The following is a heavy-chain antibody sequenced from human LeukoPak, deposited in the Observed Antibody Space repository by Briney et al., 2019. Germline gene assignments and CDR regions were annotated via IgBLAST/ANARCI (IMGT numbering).Heavy chain of an antibody. D-gene: IGHD4-17*01. CDR2: MNPNSGNT. J-gene: IGHJ6*02. V-gene: IGHV1-8*03. Sequence: ASVKVSCKASGYTFTIYDINWVRQATGQGLEWMGWMNPNSGNTGYAQKFQGRATITGNTSISTAYMELSSLRSEDTAVYYCARDTTVTTGWYYYGMDVWGQGTTVTVSS. CDR3: ARDTTVTTGWYYYGMDV. CDR1: GYTFTIYD.